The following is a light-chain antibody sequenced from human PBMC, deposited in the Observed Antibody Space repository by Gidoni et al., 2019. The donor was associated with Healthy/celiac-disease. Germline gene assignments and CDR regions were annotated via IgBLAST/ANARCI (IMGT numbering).Light chain of an antibody. Sequence: EIVLTHSPATLSLSPGERATLSCRASQRVSSYLAWYQQKPGQAPRLLIYDASNRATGIPARFSGSGSGTDFTLTISSLEPEDFAVYYCQQRSNWLRTFGQGTKVEIK. CDR3: QQRSNWLRT. J-gene: IGKJ1*01. CDR2: DAS. V-gene: IGKV3-11*01. CDR1: QRVSSY.